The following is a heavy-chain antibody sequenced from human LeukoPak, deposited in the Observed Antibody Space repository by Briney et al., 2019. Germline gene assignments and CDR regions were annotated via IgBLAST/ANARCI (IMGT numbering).Heavy chain of an antibody. Sequence: GGSLRLSCAASGFTFSNFGIHWVRQAPGKGLEWVAVIWYDGSSKYYADSVKGRFTISRDNSKNTLYLQMNSLRAEDTAVYYCARDMSSSSWEGPFDYWGQGTLVTVSS. CDR2: IWYDGSSK. CDR1: GFTFSNFG. CDR3: ARDMSSSSWEGPFDY. V-gene: IGHV3-33*01. D-gene: IGHD6-13*01. J-gene: IGHJ4*02.